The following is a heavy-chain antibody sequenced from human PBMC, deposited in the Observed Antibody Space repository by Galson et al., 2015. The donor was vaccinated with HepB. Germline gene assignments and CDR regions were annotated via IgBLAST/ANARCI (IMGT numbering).Heavy chain of an antibody. CDR2: IIPIFGTA. CDR1: GGTFSSYA. CDR3: ARDQIAVAGFDY. V-gene: IGHV1-69*13. J-gene: IGHJ4*02. D-gene: IGHD6-19*01. Sequence: SVKVSCKASGGTFSSYAISWVRQAPGQGLEWMGGIIPIFGTANYAQKFQGRVTITADESTGTAYMELSSLRSEDTAVYYCARDQIAVAGFDYWGQGTLVTVSS.